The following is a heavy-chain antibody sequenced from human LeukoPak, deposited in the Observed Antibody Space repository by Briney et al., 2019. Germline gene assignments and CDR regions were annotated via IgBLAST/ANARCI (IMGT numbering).Heavy chain of an antibody. V-gene: IGHV4-31*03. J-gene: IGHJ5*02. CDR2: IYYSGST. Sequence: SETLSLTCTVSGGSISSGGYYWSWIRQHPGKGLEWIGYIYYSGSTYYNPSLKSRVTISVDTSKNQFSLKLSSVTAADTAVYYCARGFYPRYYDFWSGSDWFDPWGQGTLVTVSS. CDR1: GGSISSGGYY. D-gene: IGHD3-3*01. CDR3: ARGFYPRYYDFWSGSDWFDP.